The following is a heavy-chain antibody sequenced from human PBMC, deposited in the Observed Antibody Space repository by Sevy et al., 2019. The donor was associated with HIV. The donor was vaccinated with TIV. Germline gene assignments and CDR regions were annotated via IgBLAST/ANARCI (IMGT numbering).Heavy chain of an antibody. V-gene: IGHV3-30-3*01. CDR3: ASLSGYSYGFYWYFDL. D-gene: IGHD5-18*01. CDR1: EFTFSSYA. Sequence: GGSLRLSCAASEFTFSSYAMHWVRQAPGKGLERVAVISYDGNNKYYADSVKGRFTISRDNSRNTLYLQMNSLRVEDTAVYYCASLSGYSYGFYWYFDLWGRGTLVTVSS. J-gene: IGHJ2*01. CDR2: ISYDGNNK.